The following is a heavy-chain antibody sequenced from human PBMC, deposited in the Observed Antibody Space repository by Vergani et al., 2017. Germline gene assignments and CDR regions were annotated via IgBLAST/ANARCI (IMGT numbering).Heavy chain of an antibody. J-gene: IGHJ4*02. CDR2: ISSSGSTI. CDR1: GFTFSDYY. Sequence: QVQLVESGGGLVKPGGSLRLSCAASGFTFSDYYMSWIRQAPGKGLEWVSYISSSGSTIYYAASVQSRFTISRDNAKNSLYRQMNSLRAEDTAVYYCAQGVIAAAGTVDYWGQGTLVTVSS. V-gene: IGHV3-11*01. CDR3: AQGVIAAAGTVDY. D-gene: IGHD6-13*01.